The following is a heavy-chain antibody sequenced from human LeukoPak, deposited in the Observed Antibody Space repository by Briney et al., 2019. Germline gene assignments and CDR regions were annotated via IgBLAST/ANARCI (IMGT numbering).Heavy chain of an antibody. Sequence: SETLSLTCTVSGGSINYYYWMWIRQPPGKGLEWIGYIYYSGGTHYNPSLKSRVTMLVDTSKNQFSLKLTAVTAADTAVYYCARVDLFYDSGGYYASSPIFDYWGQGILVTVSS. CDR1: GGSINYYY. D-gene: IGHD3-22*01. CDR3: ARVDLFYDSGGYYASSPIFDY. V-gene: IGHV4-59*01. J-gene: IGHJ4*02. CDR2: IYYSGGT.